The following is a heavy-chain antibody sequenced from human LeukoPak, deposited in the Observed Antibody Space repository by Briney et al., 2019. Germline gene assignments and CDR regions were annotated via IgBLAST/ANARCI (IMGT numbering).Heavy chain of an antibody. V-gene: IGHV4-59*01. D-gene: IGHD3-3*01. Sequence: SETLSLTCTVSGGSISSYYWSWIRQPPGKGLEWIGYIYYSGSTNYNPSLKSRVTMSVDTSKNQFSLKLSSVTAADTAVYYCARGLYYDFWSGYSIPLFDYWGQGTLVTVSS. CDR1: GGSISSYY. CDR3: ARGLYYDFWSGYSIPLFDY. CDR2: IYYSGST. J-gene: IGHJ4*02.